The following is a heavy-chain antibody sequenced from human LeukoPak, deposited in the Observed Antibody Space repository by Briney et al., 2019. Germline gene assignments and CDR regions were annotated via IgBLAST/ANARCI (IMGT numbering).Heavy chain of an antibody. CDR1: GFTFSNYA. Sequence: GSLRLSCAASGFTFSNYAMHWIRQPPGKGLEWIGEINHSGSTNYNPSLKSRVTISVDTSKNQFSLKLSSVTAADTAVYYCARGLGSSGWYDQDYWGQGTLVTVSS. J-gene: IGHJ4*02. CDR2: INHSGST. V-gene: IGHV4-34*01. CDR3: ARGLGSSGWYDQDY. D-gene: IGHD6-19*01.